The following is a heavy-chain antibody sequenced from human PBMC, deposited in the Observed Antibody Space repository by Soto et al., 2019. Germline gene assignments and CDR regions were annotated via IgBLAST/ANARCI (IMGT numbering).Heavy chain of an antibody. D-gene: IGHD6-25*01. CDR3: ARVFSSGSGWMYYFDF. CDR1: SGSISTGNW. V-gene: IGHV4-4*02. CDR2: LYYTGAT. Sequence: QVELQESGPRLVQSSGTLSLTCEVSSGSISTGNWWSWVRQPPGKGLEWFGELYYTGATNYNPSLKSVVTMTIDNSKDQFSLILTPATPADTAVYYCARVFSSGSGWMYYFDFWGQGILVSVSS. J-gene: IGHJ4*02.